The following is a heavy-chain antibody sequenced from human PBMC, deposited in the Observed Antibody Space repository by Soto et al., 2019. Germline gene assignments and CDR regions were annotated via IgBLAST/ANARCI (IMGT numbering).Heavy chain of an antibody. J-gene: IGHJ6*03. V-gene: IGHV1-2*04. D-gene: IGHD5-12*01. Sequence: ASVKVSCKASGYTFTGYYMHWVRQAPGQGLEWMGWINPNSGGTNYAQKFQGWVTMTRDTSISTAYMELSRLRSDDTAVYYCARDSGYDSRYYYYYYMDVWGKGTTVTVSS. CDR1: GYTFTGYY. CDR2: INPNSGGT. CDR3: ARDSGYDSRYYYYYYMDV.